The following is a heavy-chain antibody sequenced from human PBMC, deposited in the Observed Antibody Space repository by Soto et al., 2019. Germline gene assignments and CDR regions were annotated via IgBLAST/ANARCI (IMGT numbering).Heavy chain of an antibody. Sequence: SETLSLTYTVSGGSVRSGGYYCSWIRQPPGKGLEWIGYIYYSGSTNYNPSLKSRVTISVDTSKNQFSLKLSSVTAADTAVYYCARAYGDYSTDYWGQGTLVTVSS. CDR1: GGSVRSGGYY. V-gene: IGHV4-61*08. CDR2: IYYSGST. D-gene: IGHD4-17*01. J-gene: IGHJ4*02. CDR3: ARAYGDYSTDY.